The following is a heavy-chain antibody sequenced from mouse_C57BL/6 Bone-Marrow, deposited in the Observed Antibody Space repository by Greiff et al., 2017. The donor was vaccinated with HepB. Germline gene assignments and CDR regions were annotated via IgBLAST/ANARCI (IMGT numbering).Heavy chain of an antibody. CDR1: GFTFSDYG. J-gene: IGHJ2*01. CDR3: ARGLVWYLYYFDY. Sequence: EVQLVESGGGLVKPGGSLKLSCAASGFTFSDYGMHWVRQAPEKGLEWVAYISSGSSTIYYADTVKGRFTISRDNATNTLFLQMTSLRSEDTAMYYCARGLVWYLYYFDYWGQGTTLTVSS. CDR2: ISSGSSTI. V-gene: IGHV5-17*01. D-gene: IGHD2-10*02.